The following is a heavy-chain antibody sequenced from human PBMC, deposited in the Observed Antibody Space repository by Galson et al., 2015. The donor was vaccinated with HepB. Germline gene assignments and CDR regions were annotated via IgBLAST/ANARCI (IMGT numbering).Heavy chain of an antibody. J-gene: IGHJ4*02. V-gene: IGHV3-7*04. CDR2: IKQDGSEK. CDR1: GFTFSSYA. Sequence: SLRLSCAASGFTFSSYAMAWVRQAPGKGLKWVANIKQDGSEKYYVDSVKGRFTISRDNAKNSLYLQMNSLRAEDTAVYYCARAGGDYGDYFDYWGQGTLVTVSS. D-gene: IGHD4-17*01. CDR3: ARAGGDYGDYFDY.